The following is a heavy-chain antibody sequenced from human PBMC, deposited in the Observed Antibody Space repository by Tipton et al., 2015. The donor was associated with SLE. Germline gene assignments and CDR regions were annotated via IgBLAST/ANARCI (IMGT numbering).Heavy chain of an antibody. J-gene: IGHJ3*02. CDR3: ARDRGTYYYDSSGYRGTFDI. Sequence: SLRLSCSVSGGSISSRNWWSWVRQPPGKGLEWIGEISQSGSTNYKPSLKSRVTISVDKSKNQFSLKLSSMTAADTAVYYCARDRGTYYYDSSGYRGTFDIWGQGTMVTVSS. D-gene: IGHD3-22*01. CDR2: ISQSGST. CDR1: GGSISSRNW. V-gene: IGHV4-4*02.